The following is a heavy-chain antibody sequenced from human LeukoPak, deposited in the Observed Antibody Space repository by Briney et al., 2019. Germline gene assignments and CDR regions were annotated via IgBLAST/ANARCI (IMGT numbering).Heavy chain of an antibody. CDR2: IGTAGDT. CDR3: ARGKYYDSSGYYYVAPLDY. J-gene: IGHJ4*02. D-gene: IGHD3-22*01. Sequence: GGSLRLSCAASGFTFSSYDMHWVRQATGKGLEWVSAIGTAGDTYYPGSVKGRFTISRDNAKNSLYLQMNSLRAEDTAVYYCARGKYYDSSGYYYVAPLDYWGQGTLVTVSS. CDR1: GFTFSSYD. V-gene: IGHV3-13*01.